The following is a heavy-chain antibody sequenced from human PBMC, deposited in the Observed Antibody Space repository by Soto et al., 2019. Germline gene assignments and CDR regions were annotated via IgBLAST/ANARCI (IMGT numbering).Heavy chain of an antibody. CDR2: INHSGST. V-gene: IGHV4-34*01. J-gene: IGHJ5*02. D-gene: IGHD3-10*01. CDR3: ARGKWFGNWFDP. Sequence: PSETLSLTSAVYGGSFSGYCWSWIRQPPGKGLGWIGEINHSGSTNYNPSLKSRVTISVDTSKNQFSLKLSSVTAADTAVYYCARGKWFGNWFDPGGQGTLVPVSS. CDR1: GGSFSGYC.